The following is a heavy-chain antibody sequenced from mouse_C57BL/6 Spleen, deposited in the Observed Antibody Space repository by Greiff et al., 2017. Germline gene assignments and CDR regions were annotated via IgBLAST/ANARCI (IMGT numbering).Heavy chain of an antibody. CDR2: ISYDGSN. CDR1: GYSITSGYY. V-gene: IGHV3-6*01. Sequence: EVQLQQSGPGLVKPSQSLSLTCSVTGYSITSGYYWNWIRQFPGNKLEWMGYISYDGSNNYNPSLKNRISITRDTSKNQFFLKLNSVTTEDTATYYCARDSGTGYFDYWGQGTTLTVSS. J-gene: IGHJ2*01. CDR3: ARDSGTGYFDY. D-gene: IGHD3-2*02.